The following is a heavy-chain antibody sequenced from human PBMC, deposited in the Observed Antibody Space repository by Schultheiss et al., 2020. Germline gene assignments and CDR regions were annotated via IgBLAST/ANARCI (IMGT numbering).Heavy chain of an antibody. CDR3: ARVSPTVTTYDY. V-gene: IGHV4-59*10. Sequence: SATLSLTCAVYGGSFSGYYWSWVRQPAGRGLEWIGRIHTAWSTNYNPSLLSRVTMSLDTSKNQFSLKLSSVTAADTAVYYCARVSPTVTTYDYWGQGTLVTVAS. D-gene: IGHD4-17*01. J-gene: IGHJ4*02. CDR1: GGSFSGYY. CDR2: IHTAWST.